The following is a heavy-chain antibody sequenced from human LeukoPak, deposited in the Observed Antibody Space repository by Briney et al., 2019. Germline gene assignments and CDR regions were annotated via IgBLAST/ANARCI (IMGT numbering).Heavy chain of an antibody. D-gene: IGHD4-17*01. Sequence: SETLSLTCTVSGVSISSYYWSWVRQPPGKGLEWIGYIYYSGSTNYNPSLKSRVTISLDTSKNQFSLKLSSVTAADTAVYYCARGVYGDYVDHWGQGTLVTVSS. J-gene: IGHJ4*02. CDR1: GVSISSYY. CDR3: ARGVYGDYVDH. V-gene: IGHV4-59*12. CDR2: IYYSGST.